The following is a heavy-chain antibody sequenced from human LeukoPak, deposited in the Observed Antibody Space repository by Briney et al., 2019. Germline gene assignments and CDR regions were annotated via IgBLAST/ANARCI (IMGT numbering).Heavy chain of an antibody. CDR3: ARGGYNWDTDAGWFDP. CDR1: GFTFSSYA. D-gene: IGHD1/OR15-1a*01. J-gene: IGHJ5*02. CDR2: ISSNGGST. Sequence: SGGSLRLSCSASGFTFSSYAMHWVRQAPGKGLEYVSAISSNGGSTYYADSVKGRFTISRDNSKNTLYLQMNSLRVEDTAVYYCARGGYNWDTDAGWFDPWGLGTLVTVSS. V-gene: IGHV3-64*04.